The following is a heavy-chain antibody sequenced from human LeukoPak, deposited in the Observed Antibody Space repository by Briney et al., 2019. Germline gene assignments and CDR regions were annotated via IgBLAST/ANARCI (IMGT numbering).Heavy chain of an antibody. Sequence: GGSLRLSCAASGFTFDDYAMHWVRQAPGKGLEWVSLISWDGGSTYYADSVKGRFTISRDNSKNSLYLQMNSLRAGDTAVYYCARALGRYCSSTSCDMDVWGKGTTVTVSS. J-gene: IGHJ6*03. CDR1: GFTFDDYA. D-gene: IGHD2-2*01. V-gene: IGHV3-43D*03. CDR3: ARALGRYCSSTSCDMDV. CDR2: ISWDGGST.